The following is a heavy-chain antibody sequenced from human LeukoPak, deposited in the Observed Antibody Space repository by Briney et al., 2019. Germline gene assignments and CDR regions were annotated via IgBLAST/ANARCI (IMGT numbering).Heavy chain of an antibody. CDR2: INAGNGNT. V-gene: IGHV1-3*01. CDR3: AREYSSGWYVPGDY. D-gene: IGHD6-19*01. CDR1: GYTFTSYA. Sequence: ASVKVSCKASGYTFTSYAMHWVRHAPGQRLEWMGWINAGNGNTKYSQKFQGRVTITRDTSASTAYMELSSLRSEDTAVYYCAREYSSGWYVPGDYWGQGTLVTVSS. J-gene: IGHJ4*02.